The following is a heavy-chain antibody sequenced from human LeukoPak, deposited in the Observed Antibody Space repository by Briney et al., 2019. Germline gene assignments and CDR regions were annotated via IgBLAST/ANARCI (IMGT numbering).Heavy chain of an antibody. D-gene: IGHD3-10*01. CDR3: AREADLWFGEPPGVDY. CDR1: GGSISSYY. V-gene: IGHV4-59*01. Sequence: SETLSLTCTVSGGSISSYYWSWIRQPPGKGLEWIGYIYYSGSTNYNPSLKSRVTISVDTSKNQFSLKLSSVTAADAAVYYCAREADLWFGEPPGVDYWGQGALVTVSS. CDR2: IYYSGST. J-gene: IGHJ4*02.